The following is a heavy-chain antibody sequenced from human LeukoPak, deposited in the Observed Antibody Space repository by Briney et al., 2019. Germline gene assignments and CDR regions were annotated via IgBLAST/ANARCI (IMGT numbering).Heavy chain of an antibody. V-gene: IGHV3-23*01. J-gene: IGHJ4*02. Sequence: GGSLRLSCAASGFTFSSYAMSWVRQAPGKGLEWASAISGSGGSTYYADSVKGRFTISRDNSKNTLYMQMNSQRADDTSVYYCANRYCSSTSCFGDYFDYWGQGTLVTVSS. CDR2: ISGSGGST. CDR3: ANRYCSSTSCFGDYFDY. CDR1: GFTFSSYA. D-gene: IGHD2-2*01.